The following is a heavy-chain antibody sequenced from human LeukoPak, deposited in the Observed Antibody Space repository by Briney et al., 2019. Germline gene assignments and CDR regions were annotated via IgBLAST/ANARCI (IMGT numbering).Heavy chain of an antibody. J-gene: IGHJ4*02. CDR2: IKSKTDGETT. D-gene: IGHD6-6*01. Sequence: GGSLRLSCAASGFTFSSYWMSWVRQAPGKGLEWVGRIKSKTDGETTDYAAPVKGRFTISRDDSKNTVYLQMNSLKSEDTAVYYCTTTLYSSSPFDYWGQGALVPVSS. CDR1: GFTFSSYW. V-gene: IGHV3-15*01. CDR3: TTTLYSSSPFDY.